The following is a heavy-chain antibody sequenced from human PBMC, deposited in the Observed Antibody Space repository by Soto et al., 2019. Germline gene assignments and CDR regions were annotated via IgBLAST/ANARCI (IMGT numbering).Heavy chain of an antibody. Sequence: SETLSLTCTVSGGSISSYYWSWIRQPPGKGLEWIGYIYYSGSTNYNPSPKSRVTISVDTSKNQFSLKLSSVTAADTAVYYCARDRVYSSSVDWFDPWGQGTLVTVSS. CDR3: ARDRVYSSSVDWFDP. D-gene: IGHD6-6*01. V-gene: IGHV4-59*01. CDR2: IYYSGST. J-gene: IGHJ5*02. CDR1: GGSISSYY.